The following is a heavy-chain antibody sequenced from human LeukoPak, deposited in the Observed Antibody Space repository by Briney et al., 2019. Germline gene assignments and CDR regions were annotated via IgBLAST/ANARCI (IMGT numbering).Heavy chain of an antibody. J-gene: IGHJ3*02. CDR1: GFTFSSYD. CDR3: ARVVWNYYDSSGYGAFDI. D-gene: IGHD3-22*01. CDR2: IGTAGDT. V-gene: IGHV3-13*04. Sequence: GGSLRLSCAASGFTFSSYDMHWVRQATGKGLEWVSAIGTAGDTYYPGSVKGRFTISRENAKNSLYLQMNSLRAGDTAVYYCARVVWNYYDSSGYGAFDIWGQGTMVTVSS.